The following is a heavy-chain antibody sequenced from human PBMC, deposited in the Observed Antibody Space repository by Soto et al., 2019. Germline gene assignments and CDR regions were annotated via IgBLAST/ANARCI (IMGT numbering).Heavy chain of an antibody. D-gene: IGHD4-17*01. V-gene: IGHV3-48*02. J-gene: IGHJ3*02. CDR1: GFTFSDYG. CDR2: ISGSSGTI. CDR3: ARVRYYGGNSPLAFDI. Sequence: EVQLAESGGGLLQPGGSLRLSCAASGFTFSDYGMSWVRQAPGKGLEWVSHISGSSGTIYYADSVRGRFTISRDNAKNSLFLQMNSLRDEDTAVYYCARVRYYGGNSPLAFDIWGQGTMVTVSS.